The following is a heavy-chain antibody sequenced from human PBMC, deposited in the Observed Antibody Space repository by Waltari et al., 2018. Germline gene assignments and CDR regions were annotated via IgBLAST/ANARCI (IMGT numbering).Heavy chain of an antibody. J-gene: IGHJ5*02. Sequence: QVQLVQSGAEVKKPGASVKVSCKASGYTFTGYYMHWVRQAPGQGLEWMGRINPNSGGTNYAQKFQGRVTMTRDTSISTAYMGLSRSNPDNCGQNYERKVNGQGTRNRNRSISKAYRGLGRLRSDDTAVDYCARDRGNYDFWSGYTPGQNWFDPWGQGTLVTVSS. CDR1: GYTFTGYY. D-gene: IGHD1-1*01. V-gene: IGHV1-2*05. CDR3: RKVNGQGTRNRNRSISKAYRGLGRLRSDDTAVDYCARDRGNYDFWSGYTPGQNWFDP. CDR2: INPNSGGT.